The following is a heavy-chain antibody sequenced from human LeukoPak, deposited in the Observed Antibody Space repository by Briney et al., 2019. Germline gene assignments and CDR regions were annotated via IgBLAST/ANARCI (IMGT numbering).Heavy chain of an antibody. J-gene: IGHJ4*02. D-gene: IGHD4-17*01. V-gene: IGHV1-18*01. CDR2: ISGYGGNT. Sequence: GASVKVSCKASGYTFTSYGISWVRQAPGQGLEWMGWISGYGGNTKYAQKVQGRVTMTTDTSTSTVYMELRSLRSDDTAVYYCARDFGDYDWNLWGQGTLVTVSS. CDR1: GYTFTSYG. CDR3: ARDFGDYDWNL.